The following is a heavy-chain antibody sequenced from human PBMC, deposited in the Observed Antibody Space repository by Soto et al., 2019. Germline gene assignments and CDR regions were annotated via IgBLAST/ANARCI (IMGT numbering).Heavy chain of an antibody. CDR2: INPSGGST. J-gene: IGHJ4*02. Sequence: GASVKVSCKASGYTFTSYYMHWVRQAPGQGLEWMGIINPSGGSTSYAQKFQGRVTMTRDTSTSTVYMELSSLRSEDTAVYYCATHKFRGGYSGYEDVSYFDYWRQGTLVAVS. CDR3: ATHKFRGGYSGYEDVSYFDY. CDR1: GYTFTSYY. D-gene: IGHD5-12*01. V-gene: IGHV1-46*03.